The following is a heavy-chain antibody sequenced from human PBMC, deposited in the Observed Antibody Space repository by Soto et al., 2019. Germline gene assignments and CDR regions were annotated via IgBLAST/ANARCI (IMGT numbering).Heavy chain of an antibody. CDR3: AKSRVVVITTGLLFDY. CDR2: ISYDGSNK. Sequence: GGSLRLSCAASGFTFSSYAMHWVRQAPGKGLEWVAVISYDGSNKYYADSVKGRFTISRDNSKNTLYLQMNSLRAEDTAVYYFAKSRVVVITTGLLFDYWGQGTLVTVSS. CDR1: GFTFSSYA. J-gene: IGHJ4*02. D-gene: IGHD3-22*01. V-gene: IGHV3-30-3*02.